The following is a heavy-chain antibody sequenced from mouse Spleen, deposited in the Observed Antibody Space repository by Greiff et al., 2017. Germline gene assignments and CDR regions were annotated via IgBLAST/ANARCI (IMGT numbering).Heavy chain of an antibody. J-gene: IGHJ1*03. V-gene: IGHV5-17*01. CDR3: ARSRRDWYFDV. CDR2: ISSGSSTI. CDR1: GFTFSDYG. Sequence: EVQLVESGGGLVKPGGSLKLSCAASGFTFSDYGMHWVRQAPEKGLEWVAYISSGSSTIYYADTVKGRFTISRDNAKNTLFLQMTSLRSEDTAMYYCARSRRDWYFDVWGTGTTVTVSS.